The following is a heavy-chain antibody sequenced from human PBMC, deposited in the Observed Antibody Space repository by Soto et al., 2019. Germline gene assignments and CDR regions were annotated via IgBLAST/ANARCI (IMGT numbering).Heavy chain of an antibody. CDR2: ISWNSGSI. CDR3: AKGTDFWSGQGLYYGMDV. Sequence: EVQLVESGGGLVQPGRSLRLSCAASGFTFDDYAMHWVRQAPGKGLEWVSGISWNSGSIGYADSVKGRFTISRDNAKNSLYLQMNSLRAEDTALHYCAKGTDFWSGQGLYYGMDVWGQGTTVTVSS. V-gene: IGHV3-9*01. D-gene: IGHD3-3*01. J-gene: IGHJ6*02. CDR1: GFTFDDYA.